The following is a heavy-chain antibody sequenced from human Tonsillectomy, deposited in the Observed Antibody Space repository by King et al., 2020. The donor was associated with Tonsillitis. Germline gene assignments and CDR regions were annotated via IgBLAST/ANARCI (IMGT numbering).Heavy chain of an antibody. J-gene: IGHJ4*02. CDR1: GYTFSSYG. D-gene: IGHD3-9*01. CDR3: ARVSGDYSILTGFEY. V-gene: IGHV1-18*04. CDR2: ISTYSGNT. Sequence: QLVQSGAEVKKPGASVKVSCKASGYTFSSYGISWVRQAPGQGLEWMGWISTYSGNTNYAQKFQGRVTMTTDTSASTAYMELRSLRSDDTAVYYCARVSGDYSILTGFEYWGQGTLVTVSS.